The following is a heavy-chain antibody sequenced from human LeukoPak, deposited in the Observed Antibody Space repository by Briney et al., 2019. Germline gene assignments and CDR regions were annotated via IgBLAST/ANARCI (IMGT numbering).Heavy chain of an antibody. CDR2: IIPIFGTA. Sequence: ASVKVTCKASGGTFSSYAISWVRQAPGQELEWMGGIIPIFGTANYAQKFQGRVTITADESTSTAYMELSSLRSEDTAVYYCARVLGIAVAGAYYYYYGMDVWGQGTTVTVSS. V-gene: IGHV1-69*13. D-gene: IGHD6-19*01. CDR1: GGTFSSYA. J-gene: IGHJ6*02. CDR3: ARVLGIAVAGAYYYYYGMDV.